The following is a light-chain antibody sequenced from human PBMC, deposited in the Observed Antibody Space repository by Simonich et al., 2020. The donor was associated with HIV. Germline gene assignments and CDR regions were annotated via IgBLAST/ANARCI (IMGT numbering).Light chain of an antibody. J-gene: IGLJ2*01. Sequence: QSALTQPASVSGSPGQSITISCTGTSSDVGRYNLVSWYQQHPGKAPKLMIYEDKTRPSGVSNRFSGSKSGDTASLTISGLQAEDEADYYCCSYTGSVIFGGGTKLTVL. CDR1: SSDVGRYNL. V-gene: IGLV2-23*01. CDR3: CSYTGSVI. CDR2: EDK.